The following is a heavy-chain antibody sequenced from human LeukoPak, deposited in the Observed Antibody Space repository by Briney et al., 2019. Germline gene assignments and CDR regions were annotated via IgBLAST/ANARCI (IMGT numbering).Heavy chain of an antibody. Sequence: GGSLRLSCAASGFTFSKYGMNWVRQTPGKGLEWVSGIGVGGTTYYADSVKGRFTISRDTSKNTLYLQMNSLRAEDTAVYYCAKARTVAAEPQTPTDYWGQGTLVTVSS. CDR2: IGVGGTT. D-gene: IGHD6-25*01. CDR1: GFTFSKYG. V-gene: IGHV3-23*01. CDR3: AKARTVAAEPQTPTDY. J-gene: IGHJ4*02.